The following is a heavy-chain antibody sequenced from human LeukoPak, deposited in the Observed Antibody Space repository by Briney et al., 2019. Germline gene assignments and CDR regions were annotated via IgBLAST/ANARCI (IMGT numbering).Heavy chain of an antibody. V-gene: IGHV3-21*04. CDR1: GFTFSSYS. D-gene: IGHD3-3*01. CDR3: ANPPVGDFWSGYDAFDI. Sequence: PGGSLRLSCAASGFTFSSYSMNWVRQAPGKGLEWVSSISSSSSYIYYADSVKGRFTISRDNSKNTLYLQMNSLRAEDTAVYYCANPPVGDFWSGYDAFDIWGQGTMVTVSS. J-gene: IGHJ3*02. CDR2: ISSSSSYI.